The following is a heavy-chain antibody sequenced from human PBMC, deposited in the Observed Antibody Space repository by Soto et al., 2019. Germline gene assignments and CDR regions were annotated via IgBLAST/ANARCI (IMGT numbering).Heavy chain of an antibody. CDR3: ARVYKYDFWSACHHDIYFDS. V-gene: IGHV1-69*01. D-gene: IGHD3-3*01. CDR1: GGTFSSYA. Sequence: QVQLVQSGAEVKKPGSSVKVSCKASGGTFSSYAISWVRQAPGQGLEWMGGIIPIFGTANYAQKFQGRVTITADESKSQAYLELSSLRSEDTAVYYCARVYKYDFWSACHHDIYFDSWGQGTLVTVSS. J-gene: IGHJ4*02. CDR2: IIPIFGTA.